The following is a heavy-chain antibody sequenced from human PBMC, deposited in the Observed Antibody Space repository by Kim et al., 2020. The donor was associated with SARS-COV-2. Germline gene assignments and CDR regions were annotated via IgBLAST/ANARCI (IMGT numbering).Heavy chain of an antibody. J-gene: IGHJ6*02. D-gene: IGHD2-15*01. CDR2: IKQDGSEK. V-gene: IGHV3-7*01. CDR3: ARWWGSSGGSCYSRLAHCYYGMVV. CDR1: GFTFSSHW. Sequence: GGSLRLSCAASGFTFSSHWMSWVRQAPGKGPEWVANIKQDGSEKYYVDSVKGRFTISRDNAKNSLYLQMNSLRAEDTAVYYCARWWGSSGGSCYSRLAHCYYGMVVWGQGTTVTVSS.